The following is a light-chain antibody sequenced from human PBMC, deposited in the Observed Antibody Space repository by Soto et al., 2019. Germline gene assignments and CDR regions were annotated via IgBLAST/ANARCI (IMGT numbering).Light chain of an antibody. Sequence: DIQMTQSPSTLSASVGDRVTITCRASQSIRSGLAWYQQKPGKAPKLLIYDASSLESGVPSRFSGSGSGTEFTLTISSLQPDDFATYYCQQYNSYSPTFGQGTKVEIK. CDR1: QSIRSG. V-gene: IGKV1-5*01. CDR2: DAS. J-gene: IGKJ1*01. CDR3: QQYNSYSPT.